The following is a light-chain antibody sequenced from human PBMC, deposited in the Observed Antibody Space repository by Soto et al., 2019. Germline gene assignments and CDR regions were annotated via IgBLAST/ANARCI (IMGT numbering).Light chain of an antibody. CDR3: SSYTSNTSGV. CDR2: EVT. J-gene: IGLJ3*02. Sequence: QSALTQPASVSGSPGLSVTISCTGTSSDVGSYNYVSWYQQHPGRAPKLIIYEVTNRPSGVSDRFSGSKSGNTASLTISGLQAEDEADYYCSSYTSNTSGVFGGGTKVTVL. V-gene: IGLV2-14*01. CDR1: SSDVGSYNY.